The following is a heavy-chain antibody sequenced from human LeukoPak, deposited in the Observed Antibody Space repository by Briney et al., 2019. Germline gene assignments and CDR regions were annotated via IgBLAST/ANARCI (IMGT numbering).Heavy chain of an antibody. CDR2: ITGRTYTT. D-gene: IGHD5-12*01. J-gene: IGHJ4*02. CDR1: GFNFNIYT. V-gene: IGHV3-23*01. Sequence: RGSLRLSCAASGFNFNIYTISWVRQAPGKGLEWVSAITGRTYTTYYADSVKGRFTVSRDNSKNTLYLQMNSLRAEDTAMYFCANDRDSGDSADYWGQGTLVTVSS. CDR3: ANDRDSGDSADY.